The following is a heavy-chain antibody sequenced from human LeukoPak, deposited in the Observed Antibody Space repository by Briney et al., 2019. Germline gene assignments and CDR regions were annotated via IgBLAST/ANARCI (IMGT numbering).Heavy chain of an antibody. D-gene: IGHD3-3*01. CDR2: ISYDGSNK. CDR3: QSSGVVAGRDAFDV. Sequence: GGSLRLSCAASGFTFSSYAMHWVRQAPGKGLEWVAVISYDGSNKYYADSVKGRFTISRDNSKNTLYLQMNSLRAEDTAVYYCQSSGVVAGRDAFDVWGQGTMVTVSS. J-gene: IGHJ3*01. CDR1: GFTFSSYA. V-gene: IGHV3-30*04.